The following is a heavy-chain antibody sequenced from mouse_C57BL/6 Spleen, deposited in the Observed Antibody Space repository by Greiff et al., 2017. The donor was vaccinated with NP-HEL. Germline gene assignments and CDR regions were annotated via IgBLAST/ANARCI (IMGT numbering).Heavy chain of an antibody. V-gene: IGHV1-15*01. CDR1: GYTFTDYE. J-gene: IGHJ2*01. CDR3: TRWGTTVVASGY. Sequence: QVQLQQSGAELVRPGASVTLSCKASGYTFTDYEMHWVKQTPVHGLEWIGAIDPETGGTAYNQKFKGKAILTADKSSSTAYMELRSLTSEDSAVYYCTRWGTTVVASGYWGQGTTLTVSS. CDR2: IDPETGGT. D-gene: IGHD1-1*01.